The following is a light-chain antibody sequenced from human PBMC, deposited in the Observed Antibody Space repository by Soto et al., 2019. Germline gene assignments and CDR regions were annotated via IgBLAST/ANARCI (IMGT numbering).Light chain of an antibody. Sequence: EIVLTQSPGTLSLSPGERATLSCRASQSISSRSLAWYQQKPGQAPRLVIFGTSSRAIGIPDRFSASGSATDFTLTISRLEPEDFAVYYCQQYGSSPWTLGQGTKVDIK. J-gene: IGKJ1*01. V-gene: IGKV3-20*01. CDR1: QSISSRS. CDR3: QQYGSSPWT. CDR2: GTS.